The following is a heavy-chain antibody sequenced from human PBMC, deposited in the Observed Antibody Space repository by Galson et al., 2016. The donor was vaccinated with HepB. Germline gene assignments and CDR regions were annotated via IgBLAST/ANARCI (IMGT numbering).Heavy chain of an antibody. J-gene: IGHJ6*02. V-gene: IGHV3-15*07. CDR1: GFAINNAW. D-gene: IGHD2-8*02. CDR3: STGGIVLVSIYYFYGMDV. CDR2: IKSKPDAGTT. Sequence: SLRLSCAASGFAINNAWMHWVRQAPGKGLEWVGRIKSKPDAGTTDYAAPVNGRFTFSRDDSKNTVYLQMNSLKTEDTAVYYCSTGGIVLVSIYYFYGMDVWGQGTTVTVSS.